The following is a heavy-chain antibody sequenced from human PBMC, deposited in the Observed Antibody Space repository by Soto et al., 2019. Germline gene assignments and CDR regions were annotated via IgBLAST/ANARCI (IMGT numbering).Heavy chain of an antibody. J-gene: IGHJ4*02. CDR3: ARESRSALGTVEH. CDR2: IYASGNT. CDR1: GASISDYY. Sequence: QVQLQESGPGLVKPSETLSLTCTVSGASISDYYWSWIRQPAGKGLECIGRIYASGNTNYNPSLKSRVTMSVDPSKNQFSLTLNSVTAADTAVYYCARESRSALGTVEHWGRGTLVTVSS. D-gene: IGHD6-13*01. V-gene: IGHV4-4*07.